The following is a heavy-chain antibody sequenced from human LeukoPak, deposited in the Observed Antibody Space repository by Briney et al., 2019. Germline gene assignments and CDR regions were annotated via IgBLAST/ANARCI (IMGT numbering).Heavy chain of an antibody. J-gene: IGHJ4*02. CDR2: IIWNGGST. CDR3: ARDRTMTTVTDFSY. V-gene: IGHV3-20*04. D-gene: IGHD4-17*01. Sequence: GGSLRISCAASGLTFHDYGMSWVRQAPGKGLEWVSGIIWNGGSTSYADSVKGRFTISRDNAKNSLYLQMNSLRAEDTALYYCARDRTMTTVTDFSYWRQGTLVTVSS. CDR1: GLTFHDYG.